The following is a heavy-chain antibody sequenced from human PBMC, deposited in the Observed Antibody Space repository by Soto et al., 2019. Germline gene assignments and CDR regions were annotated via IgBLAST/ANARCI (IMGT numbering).Heavy chain of an antibody. V-gene: IGHV1-69*12. CDR3: SGQADPVSPGGMDV. D-gene: IGHD2-15*01. Sequence: QVQLVQSGAEVKKPGSSVKVSCKASGGTFSSYAISWVRQAPGQGLEWMGGIIPIFGTANYAQKFQGRVTSTADESTSTAYMELSSLRSEDTAVYYCSGQADPVSPGGMDVWGQGTTVTVSS. CDR1: GGTFSSYA. CDR2: IIPIFGTA. J-gene: IGHJ6*02.